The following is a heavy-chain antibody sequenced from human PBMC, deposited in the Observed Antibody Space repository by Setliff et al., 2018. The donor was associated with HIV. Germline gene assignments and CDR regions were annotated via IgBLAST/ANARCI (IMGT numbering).Heavy chain of an antibody. CDR2: ILYGGNT. Sequence: SETLSLTCTVSGGSVSSRGYYWGWIRQPPGKGPEWIANILYGGNTYYNPSLKSQVTISVDTSNNHFSLKLNSVTAADTAVYFCARPTTGVGGGAAFDIWGQGTMVTVSS. J-gene: IGHJ3*02. CDR3: ARPTTGVGGGAAFDI. D-gene: IGHD2-8*01. V-gene: IGHV4-39*02. CDR1: GGSVSSRGYY.